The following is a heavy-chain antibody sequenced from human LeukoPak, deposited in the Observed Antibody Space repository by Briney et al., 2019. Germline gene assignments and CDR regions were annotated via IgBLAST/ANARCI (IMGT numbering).Heavy chain of an antibody. Sequence: GASLQISCKGSGYSFTNYWIGWVRQLPGKGLEWMGIIYPGDSDTRYSPSFQGQVTISADKSISTAYLQWSSLKASDTAMYYCARQNSGWFDPWGQGTPVTVSS. V-gene: IGHV5-51*01. J-gene: IGHJ5*02. CDR2: IYPGDSDT. CDR1: GYSFTNYW. D-gene: IGHD6-25*01. CDR3: ARQNSGWFDP.